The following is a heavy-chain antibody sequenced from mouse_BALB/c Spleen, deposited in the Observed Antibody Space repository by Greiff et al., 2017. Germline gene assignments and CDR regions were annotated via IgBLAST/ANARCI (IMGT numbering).Heavy chain of an antibody. Sequence: VQLKESGAELVRPGALVKLSCKASGFTITDYYMHWVKQRPEQGLEWIGWIDPENGNTIYDPKFQGKASITADTSSNTAYLQLSSLTSEDTAVYYCARQLGLRFAYWGQGTLVTVSA. CDR1: GFTITDYY. CDR2: IDPENGNT. D-gene: IGHD3-1*01. CDR3: ARQLGLRFAY. J-gene: IGHJ3*01. V-gene: IGHV14-1*02.